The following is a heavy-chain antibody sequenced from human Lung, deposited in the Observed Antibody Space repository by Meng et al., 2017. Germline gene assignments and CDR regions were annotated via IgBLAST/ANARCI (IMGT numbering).Heavy chain of an antibody. Sequence: GELVEYGAEVKKHGASGKDSCKPHGYNSPDYSVHWVRRDPGQGLEWMGRINPKSGDTHYAQKFQARVTMTGDTSISTAYMELSGLRSDDTAMYYCARDEDISAAGKLFGDYWGQGTLVTVSS. CDR1: GYNSPDYS. V-gene: IGHV1-2*06. CDR3: ARDEDISAAGKLFGDY. CDR2: INPKSGDT. J-gene: IGHJ4*02. D-gene: IGHD6-25*01.